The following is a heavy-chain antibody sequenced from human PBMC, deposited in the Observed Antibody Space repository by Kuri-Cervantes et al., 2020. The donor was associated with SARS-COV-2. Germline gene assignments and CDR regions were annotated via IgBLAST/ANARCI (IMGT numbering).Heavy chain of an antibody. Sequence: GGSLRLSCAASGFTFSSYAMSWVRQAPGKGLEWVSAISGSGGSTYYADSVKGRFTISRDNSKNTLYLQMNSLSAEDTAVYYCAKVFSGSYILDAFDIWGQGTMVTVSS. J-gene: IGHJ3*02. CDR1: GFTFSSYA. CDR2: ISGSGGST. D-gene: IGHD1-26*01. CDR3: AKVFSGSYILDAFDI. V-gene: IGHV3-23*01.